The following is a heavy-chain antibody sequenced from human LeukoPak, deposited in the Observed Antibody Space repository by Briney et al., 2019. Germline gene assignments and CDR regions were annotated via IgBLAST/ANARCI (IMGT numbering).Heavy chain of an antibody. CDR2: IYHNGNT. J-gene: IGHJ4*02. CDR3: ARVITTVRWANPYYFGY. Sequence: SETLSLTCTVSGSSISSGYYWGWIRQSPGKGLEWIGNIYHNGNTYYNPSLKSRVTRSLDTSKDQFSLNLSSVTAADTAVYYCARVITTVRWANPYYFGYWGQGTLVNVYS. D-gene: IGHD3-3*01. CDR1: GSSISSGYY. V-gene: IGHV4-38-2*02.